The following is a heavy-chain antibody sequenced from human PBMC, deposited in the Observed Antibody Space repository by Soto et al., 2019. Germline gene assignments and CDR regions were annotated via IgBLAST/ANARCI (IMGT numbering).Heavy chain of an antibody. D-gene: IGHD3-22*01. V-gene: IGHV4-31*03. CDR3: ARGGYYDSSGYYGY. J-gene: IGHJ4*02. CDR1: GGSISSGGYY. Sequence: PSETLSLTCTVSGGSISSGGYYWSWIRQHPGKGLEWIGYIYYSGSTYYNPSLKSRVTISVDTSKNQFSLKLSSVTAADTAVYYCARGGYYDSSGYYGYWGQGILVTVSS. CDR2: IYYSGST.